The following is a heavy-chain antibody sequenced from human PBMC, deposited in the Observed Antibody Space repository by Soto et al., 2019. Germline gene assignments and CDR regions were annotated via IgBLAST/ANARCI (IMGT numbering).Heavy chain of an antibody. CDR3: ATRTCGGDCYWDDAFDI. Sequence: PGGSLRLSCAASGFTFSDYYMSWIRQAPGKGLEWVSYISSSGSTIYYADSVKGRFTISRDNAKNSLYLQMNSLRAEDTAVYYCATRTCGGDCYWDDAFDIWGQGTVVTVSS. J-gene: IGHJ3*02. CDR1: GFTFSDYY. D-gene: IGHD2-21*01. CDR2: ISSSGSTI. V-gene: IGHV3-11*01.